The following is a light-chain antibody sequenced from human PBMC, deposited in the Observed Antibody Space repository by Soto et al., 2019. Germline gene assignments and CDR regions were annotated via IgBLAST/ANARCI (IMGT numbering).Light chain of an antibody. Sequence: DIVMTQSPDSLAVSLGERATINCKSSQIVLYSSNNKNYLAWYQQKPGQPPKLLIYWASTRESGFPDRFSGSGSGTDFTLTICSLQAEDVAVYYCQQYYSTPGTFGQGTKVDIK. CDR2: WAS. CDR1: QIVLYSSNNKNY. J-gene: IGKJ1*01. V-gene: IGKV4-1*01. CDR3: QQYYSTPGT.